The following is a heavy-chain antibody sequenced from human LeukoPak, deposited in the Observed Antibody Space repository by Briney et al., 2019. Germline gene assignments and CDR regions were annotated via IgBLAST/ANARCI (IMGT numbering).Heavy chain of an antibody. CDR1: GVSISTTSYY. D-gene: IGHD4-17*01. CDR2: FSFAGGT. CDR3: AKSGGFGDPSMYHYFVL. Sequence: SETLSLTCSVSGVSISTTSYYWAWIRQTPRKGLEWIGSFSFAGGTYQNPSLKSRVSMSLHTSKNHLSLKLTSVTAPDTAVYFCAKSGGFGDPSMYHYFVLWGHGTMVTVSS. J-gene: IGHJ3*01. V-gene: IGHV4-39*02.